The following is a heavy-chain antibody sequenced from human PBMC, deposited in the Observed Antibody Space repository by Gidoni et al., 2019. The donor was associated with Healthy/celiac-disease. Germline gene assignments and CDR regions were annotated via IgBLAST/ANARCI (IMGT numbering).Heavy chain of an antibody. Sequence: QVQLVQSGAEVKKPGASVKVSCKASGYTFTRYGISWVRQAPGQGLEWMGWISAYNGNTNYAQKLQGRVTMTTDTSTSTAYMELRSLRSDDTAVYYCARIGGLDYDILTGPFHGMDVWGQGTTVTVSS. CDR1: GYTFTRYG. CDR3: ARIGGLDYDILTGPFHGMDV. J-gene: IGHJ6*02. V-gene: IGHV1-18*01. CDR2: ISAYNGNT. D-gene: IGHD3-9*01.